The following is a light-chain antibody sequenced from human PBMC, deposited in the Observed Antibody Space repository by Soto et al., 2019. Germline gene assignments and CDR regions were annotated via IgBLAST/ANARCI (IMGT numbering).Light chain of an antibody. Sequence: EIVLTQSPGTLSLSPGERATLSCRASQSVTSTYLAWYQQKPGQGPRLLIYGASSRATGIPDRFSGSGSGTDFTLTVSRLEPEDFAVYYCQQYSSLWTFGQGTKVEIK. CDR2: GAS. CDR3: QQYSSLWT. J-gene: IGKJ1*01. CDR1: QSVTSTY. V-gene: IGKV3-20*01.